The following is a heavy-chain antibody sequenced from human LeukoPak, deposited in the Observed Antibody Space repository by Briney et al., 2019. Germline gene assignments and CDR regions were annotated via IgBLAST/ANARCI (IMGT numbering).Heavy chain of an antibody. CDR3: ASLARGGNWFDS. CDR2: INHSGGT. CDR1: GGSFIGYD. D-gene: IGHD6-6*01. J-gene: IGHJ5*01. Sequence: SETLSLTCAVYGGSFIGYDWTWIRQPPGKGLEWIGEINHSGGTNYNPSLKSRVTISVDTSKNQFSLKLSSVTAADTAVYYCASLARGGNWFDSWGQGTLVIVSS. V-gene: IGHV4-34*01.